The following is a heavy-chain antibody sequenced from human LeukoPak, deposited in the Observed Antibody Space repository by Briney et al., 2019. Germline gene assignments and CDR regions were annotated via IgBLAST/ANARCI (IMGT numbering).Heavy chain of an antibody. D-gene: IGHD3-9*01. CDR2: IIPIFGTA. Sequence: GASLKVSCKASGGTFSSYAISWVRQAPGQGLEWMGGIIPIFGTANYAQKFQGRVTITADESTSTAYMELSSLRSEDTAVYYCARLLRYFDWAYGMDVWGKGTTVTVSS. CDR3: ARLLRYFDWAYGMDV. CDR1: GGTFSSYA. J-gene: IGHJ6*04. V-gene: IGHV1-69*13.